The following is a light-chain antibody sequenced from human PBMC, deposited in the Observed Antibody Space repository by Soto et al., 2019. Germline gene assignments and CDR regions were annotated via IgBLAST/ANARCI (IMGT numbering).Light chain of an antibody. CDR2: GAS. J-gene: IGKJ1*01. CDR3: QQYGSSPTWA. Sequence: EIVLTQSPGTLSLSPGERATLSCRASQSVSSSYLAWYQQKPGQAPRLLIYGASSRATGIPHRFSGSGSGTDFTLTISRLEPEDVAVYYCQQYGSSPTWAFGQGTKVEIK. V-gene: IGKV3-20*01. CDR1: QSVSSSY.